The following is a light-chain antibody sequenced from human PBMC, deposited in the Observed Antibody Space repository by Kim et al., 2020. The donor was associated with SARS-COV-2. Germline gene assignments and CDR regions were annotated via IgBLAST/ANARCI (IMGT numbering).Light chain of an antibody. CDR3: GTWDDSLNEWV. CDR1: GSNIARNV. J-gene: IGLJ3*02. Sequence: QPVLTQSPSASGTPGQRVTISCFGSGSNIARNVVNWYQQFPGTAPKLLIYATDQRSSGVPDRFSGSRSGTSASLDISGLQSDDEADYYCGTWDDSLNEWVFGGGTKVTVL. V-gene: IGLV1-44*01. CDR2: ATD.